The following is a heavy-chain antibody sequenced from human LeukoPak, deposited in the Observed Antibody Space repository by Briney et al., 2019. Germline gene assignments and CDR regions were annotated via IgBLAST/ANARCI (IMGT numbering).Heavy chain of an antibody. V-gene: IGHV3-9*01. J-gene: IGHJ3*02. Sequence: PGRSLRLFCAASGFTFDDYAMHWVRQAPGKGLEWVSGISWNSGSIGYADSVKGRFTISRDNAKNSLYLQMNSLRAEDTALYYCARERALGELNDAFDIWGLGTMVTVSS. CDR1: GFTFDDYA. CDR2: ISWNSGSI. CDR3: ARERALGELNDAFDI. D-gene: IGHD3-10*01.